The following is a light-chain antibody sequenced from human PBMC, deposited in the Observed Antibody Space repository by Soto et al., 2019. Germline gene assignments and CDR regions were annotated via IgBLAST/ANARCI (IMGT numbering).Light chain of an antibody. CDR2: AAS. CDR3: QKYDSAPFT. CDR1: QGISSY. Sequence: DIQMTQSPSSLSASIGDRVTITCRASQGISSYLNWYQQKPGKVPKLLIYAASTLQSEFPSRFSGSGSGTDFTLTISSLQAEDVATYYCQKYDSAPFTFGPGTKVDIK. V-gene: IGKV1-27*01. J-gene: IGKJ3*01.